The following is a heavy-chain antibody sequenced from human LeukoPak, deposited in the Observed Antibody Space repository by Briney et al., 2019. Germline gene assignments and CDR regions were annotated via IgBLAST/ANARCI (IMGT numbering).Heavy chain of an antibody. D-gene: IGHD2-2*01. V-gene: IGHV3-21*01. Sequence: GGSLRLSRAASGFTFSSYSMNWVRQAPGKGLEWVSSISSSSSYIYYADSVKGRFTISRDNAKNSLYLQMNSLRAEDTAVYYCARGGYCSSTSCYVNYYYGMDVWGKGTTVTVSS. CDR1: GFTFSSYS. J-gene: IGHJ6*04. CDR2: ISSSSSYI. CDR3: ARGGYCSSTSCYVNYYYGMDV.